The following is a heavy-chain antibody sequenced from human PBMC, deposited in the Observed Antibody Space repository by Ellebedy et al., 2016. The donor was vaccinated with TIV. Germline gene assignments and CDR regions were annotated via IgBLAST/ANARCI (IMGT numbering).Heavy chain of an antibody. CDR2: ISYDGSNK. V-gene: IGHV3-30-3*01. J-gene: IGHJ6*02. D-gene: IGHD3-10*01. CDR3: AREGWFGEFLYSYYYGMDV. CDR1: GFTFSSYA. Sequence: GESLKISCAASGFTFSSYAMHWVRQAPGKGLEWVAVISYDGSNKYYADSVKGRFTISRDNSKNTLYLQMNSLRAEDTAVYYCAREGWFGEFLYSYYYGMDVWGQGTTVTVSS.